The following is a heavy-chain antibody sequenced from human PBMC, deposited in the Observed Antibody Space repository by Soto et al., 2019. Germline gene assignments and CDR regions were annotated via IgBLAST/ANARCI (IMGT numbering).Heavy chain of an antibody. Sequence: GGSLRLSCAASGFTFSSYGMHWVRQAPGKGLEWVAVIWYDGSNEYYADSVKGRFTISRDNSKNTLYLQMNSLRAEDTAVYYCARAQYSSRWYPFDYWGQGTLVTVSS. V-gene: IGHV3-33*01. CDR2: IWYDGSNE. D-gene: IGHD6-13*01. J-gene: IGHJ4*02. CDR1: GFTFSSYG. CDR3: ARAQYSSRWYPFDY.